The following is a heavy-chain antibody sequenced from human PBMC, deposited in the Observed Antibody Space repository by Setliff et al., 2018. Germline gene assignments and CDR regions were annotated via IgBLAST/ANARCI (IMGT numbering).Heavy chain of an antibody. CDR3: ARSIAAAATKF. Sequence: SETLSLTCTVSGGPINTGNYYWSWFRQPAGKGLEWIGQIFSKGSTNTNPSLMSRVTISMDTSKDQFSLRLTSMTAADTGVYYCARSIAAAATKFWGQGTAVTVSS. D-gene: IGHD6-25*01. CDR2: IFSKGST. V-gene: IGHV4-61*09. J-gene: IGHJ4*02. CDR1: GGPINTGNYY.